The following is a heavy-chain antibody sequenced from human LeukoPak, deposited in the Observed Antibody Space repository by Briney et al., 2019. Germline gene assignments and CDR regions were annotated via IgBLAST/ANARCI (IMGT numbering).Heavy chain of an antibody. V-gene: IGHV3-11*01. J-gene: IGHJ5*02. CDR3: VRLIRGATFDP. CDR2: TSGSGHTI. D-gene: IGHD3-10*01. Sequence: GGSLRLSCAASGFMFSTYYMTWIRQAPGKGLEWVAYTSGSGHTIEYADSVKGRFTISRDNAKTSVYLDMNNLTAEDTAVYYCVRLIRGATFDPWGQGALVAVSS. CDR1: GFMFSTYY.